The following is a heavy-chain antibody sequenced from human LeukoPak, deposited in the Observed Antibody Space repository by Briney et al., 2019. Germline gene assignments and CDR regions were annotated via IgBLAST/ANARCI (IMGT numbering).Heavy chain of an antibody. V-gene: IGHV4-34*01. CDR3: ARGGLLWFGESNYYYYGMDV. CDR1: GGSFSGYY. D-gene: IGHD3-10*01. J-gene: IGHJ6*02. Sequence: SETLSLTCAVYGGSFSGYYWSWIRQPPGKGLEWIGEINDSGSTNYNPSLKSRVIISVDTSKNQSSLKVSSVTAADTAVYYCARGGLLWFGESNYYYYGMDVWAKGPRSPSP. CDR2: INDSGST.